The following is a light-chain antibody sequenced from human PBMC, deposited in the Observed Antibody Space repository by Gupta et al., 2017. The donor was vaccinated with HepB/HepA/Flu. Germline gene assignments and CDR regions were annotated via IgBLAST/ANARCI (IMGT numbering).Light chain of an antibody. V-gene: IGLV1-40*01. CDR1: SSNIGSYYD. CDR3: QSYDSSLSAVV. J-gene: IGLJ2*01. Sequence: VLTLPRPVSGAPGPMVTISCTGTSSNIGSYYDVNWYQQVPGTAPKLLISGNNNRPSGVPDRFTGSKSGTSASLAITGLQADDEADYYCQSYDSSLSAVVFGGGTKLSVL. CDR2: GNN.